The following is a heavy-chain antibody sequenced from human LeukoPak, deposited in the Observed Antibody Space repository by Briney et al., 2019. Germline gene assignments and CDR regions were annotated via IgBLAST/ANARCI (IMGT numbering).Heavy chain of an antibody. J-gene: IGHJ5*02. D-gene: IGHD2-8*01. CDR3: ARLGGDDASWFDP. CDR1: GYSFTSYW. Sequence: GESLKISCKGSGYSFTSYWIGWVRQMPGKGLEWMGIIYHGNSDTRHSPSFQGQVTISADKSISTAYLQWSSLKASDTAMYYCARLGGDDASWFDPWGQGTLVPVSS. CDR2: IYHGNSDT. V-gene: IGHV5-51*01.